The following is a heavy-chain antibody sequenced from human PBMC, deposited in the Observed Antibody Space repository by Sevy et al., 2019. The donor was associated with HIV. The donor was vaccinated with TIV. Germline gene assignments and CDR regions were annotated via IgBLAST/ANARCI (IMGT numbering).Heavy chain of an antibody. CDR2: ISSSSSTI. J-gene: IGHJ3*02. CDR3: VRDIHWAFDI. CDR1: GFTFSSYS. D-gene: IGHD5-18*01. V-gene: IGHV3-48*01. Sequence: GGSLRLSCAASGFTFSSYSMNWVRQAPGKGLEWVSYISSSSSTIYYADSVKGRFTISRDNAKNSLYLQMSSLRADDTAVYYCVRDIHWAFDIWGQGTLVTVSS.